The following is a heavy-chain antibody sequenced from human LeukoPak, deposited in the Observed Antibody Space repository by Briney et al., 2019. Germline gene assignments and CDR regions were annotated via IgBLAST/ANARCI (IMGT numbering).Heavy chain of an antibody. CDR2: INPSGGST. V-gene: IGHV1-46*01. CDR1: GYTFTSYY. D-gene: IGHD4-17*01. J-gene: IGHJ4*02. Sequence: ASVNVSCKASGYTFTSYYMHWVRQAPGQGLEWMGIINPSGGSTSYAQKFQGRITMTRDTSTSTVYMELSSLRSEDTAVYYCARDKTTGDFDYWGQGTLVTVSS. CDR3: ARDKTTGDFDY.